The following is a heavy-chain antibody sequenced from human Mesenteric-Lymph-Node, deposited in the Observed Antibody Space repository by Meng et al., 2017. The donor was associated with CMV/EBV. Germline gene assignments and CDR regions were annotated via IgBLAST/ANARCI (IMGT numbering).Heavy chain of an antibody. CDR2: ISDSGSTI. J-gene: IGHJ4*02. CDR1: GFTFSSYS. D-gene: IGHD6-25*01. CDR3: ARVPRGAAGY. Sequence: GGSLRLSCAASGFTFSSYSMSWIRQAPGKGLEWVSYISDSGSTIYYADSMKGRFTISRDNAKNSLYLQMNSLRAEDTAVYYCARVPRGAAGYWGQGTLVTVSS. V-gene: IGHV3-48*04.